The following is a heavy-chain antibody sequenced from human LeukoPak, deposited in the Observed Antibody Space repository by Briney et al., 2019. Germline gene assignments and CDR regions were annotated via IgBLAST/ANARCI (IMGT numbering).Heavy chain of an antibody. J-gene: IGHJ4*02. CDR1: GYTFTGYY. D-gene: IGHD3-10*01. CDR2: ISPRSGDT. V-gene: IGHV1-2*02. CDR3: ARGREIHGGSDTKLDDY. Sequence: ASVKVSCKASGYTFTGYYMHWVRQAPGQGLEWMGWISPRSGDTSYAQKFQGRATMTRDTSINTVDMDLSGLTSDDTAVFYCARGREIHGGSDTKLDDYWGQGTLVTVSS.